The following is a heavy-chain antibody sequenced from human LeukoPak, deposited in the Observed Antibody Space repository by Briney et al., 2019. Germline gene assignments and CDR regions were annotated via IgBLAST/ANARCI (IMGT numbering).Heavy chain of an antibody. V-gene: IGHV1-24*01. CDR2: FDPQYGEG. J-gene: IGHJ4*02. D-gene: IGHD3-10*01. CDR3: ATGAYTSGSFYFGDIFN. Sequence: ASVKVSCKVSGYILTELSIHWGRQAPGKGLEWMGGFDPQYGEGVYAQKFLGRVTMTEDTSTDTAYMELRSLSSDDTAVYYCATGAYTSGSFYFGDIFNWGQGTLVTVSS. CDR1: GYILTELS.